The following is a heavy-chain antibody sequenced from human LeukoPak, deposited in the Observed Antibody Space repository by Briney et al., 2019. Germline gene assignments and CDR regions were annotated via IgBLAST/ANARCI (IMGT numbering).Heavy chain of an antibody. Sequence: GSLRLSCAASGFTFSSYWMHWVRQAPGKGLVWVSRINSDGSSTSYADSVKGRFTISRDNAKNTLYLQMNSLRAEDTAVYYCARVKDRGYFDYWGPGTLVTVSS. J-gene: IGHJ4*02. CDR3: ARVKDRGYFDY. V-gene: IGHV3-74*01. CDR1: GFTFSSYW. D-gene: IGHD1-26*01. CDR2: INSDGSST.